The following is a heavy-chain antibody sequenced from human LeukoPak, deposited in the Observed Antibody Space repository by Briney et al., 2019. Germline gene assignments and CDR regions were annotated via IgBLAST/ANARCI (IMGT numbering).Heavy chain of an antibody. CDR2: IYYSGST. Sequence: SETLSLTCTVSGGSISSGGYYWSWIRQHPGKGLEWIGYIYYSGSTYCNPSLKSRVTISVDTSKNQFSLKLSSVTAADTAVYYCARVPRWLGDSHFDYWGQGTLVTVSS. V-gene: IGHV4-31*03. CDR3: ARVPRWLGDSHFDY. D-gene: IGHD6-19*01. CDR1: GGSISSGGYY. J-gene: IGHJ4*02.